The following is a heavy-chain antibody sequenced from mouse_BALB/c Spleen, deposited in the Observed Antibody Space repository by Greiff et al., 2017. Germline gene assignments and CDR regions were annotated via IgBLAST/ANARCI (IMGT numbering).Heavy chain of an antibody. D-gene: IGHD1-2*01. CDR2: IDPANGNT. CDR3: ARCLRLRFAY. Sequence: VHVKQSGAELVKPGASVKLSCTASGFNIKDTYMHWVKQRPEQGLEWIGRIDPANGNTKYDPKFQGTATITADTTSNTAYLQLSSLTSEDTAVYYCARCLRLRFAYWGQGTLVTVSA. V-gene: IGHV14-3*02. CDR1: GFNIKDTY. J-gene: IGHJ3*01.